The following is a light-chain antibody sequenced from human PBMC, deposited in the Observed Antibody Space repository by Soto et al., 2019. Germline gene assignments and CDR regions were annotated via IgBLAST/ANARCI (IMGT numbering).Light chain of an antibody. Sequence: DIHITQSPSTLAASVGVRVTLTCRASQTIGTWLAWYQQKPGKAPELLIYDASTLEGGVPSRFSGSGSGTEFSLTITSLQPDDLATFYCQQYSSYSEAFGQGTKVDIK. CDR1: QTIGTW. V-gene: IGKV1-5*01. J-gene: IGKJ1*01. CDR3: QQYSSYSEA. CDR2: DAS.